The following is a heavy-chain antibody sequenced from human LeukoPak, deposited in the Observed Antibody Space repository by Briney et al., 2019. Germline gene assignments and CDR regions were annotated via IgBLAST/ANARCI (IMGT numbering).Heavy chain of an antibody. CDR3: AKTFSSHFYYYGMDV. Sequence: GALRLSCAASGFTFSSYAMSWVRPAPGKGLEWVAAIIAGGSNTYYSDSVKGRFTISRDNSENTLYLQMNSLRAEDTAVYYCAKTFSSHFYYYGMDVWGQGTTVTVS. D-gene: IGHD2-2*01. CDR1: GFTFSSYA. CDR2: IIAGGSNT. V-gene: IGHV3-23*01. J-gene: IGHJ6*02.